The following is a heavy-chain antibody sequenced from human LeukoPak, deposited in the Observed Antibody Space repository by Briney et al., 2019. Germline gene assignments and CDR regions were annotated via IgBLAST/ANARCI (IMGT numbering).Heavy chain of an antibody. CDR1: GNSISSGDYY. CDR3: VSRADWFDP. V-gene: IGHV4-30-4*01. Sequence: SETLSLTCTVSGNSISSGDYYWSWIRQPPGKGLELIGYIHYSGSSDYNPALKSRVSISIDASKNQFSLKLTSVTAADTAVYFCVSRADWFDPWGPGTLVTVSS. CDR2: IHYSGSS. J-gene: IGHJ5*02.